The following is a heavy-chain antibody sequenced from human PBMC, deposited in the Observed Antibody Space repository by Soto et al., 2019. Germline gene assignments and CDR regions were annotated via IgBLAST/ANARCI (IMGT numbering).Heavy chain of an antibody. CDR2: INSDGSST. V-gene: IGHV3-74*01. D-gene: IGHD3-10*01. Sequence: VQLVESGGGLVQPGGSLRLSCAASGFTFSSYWMHWVRQAPGKGLVWVSRINSDGSSTSYADSVKGRFTISRDNAKNTLYLQMNSLRAEDTAVYYCARDRVRGVAPAYNWFDPWGQGTLVTVSS. CDR3: ARDRVRGVAPAYNWFDP. J-gene: IGHJ5*02. CDR1: GFTFSSYW.